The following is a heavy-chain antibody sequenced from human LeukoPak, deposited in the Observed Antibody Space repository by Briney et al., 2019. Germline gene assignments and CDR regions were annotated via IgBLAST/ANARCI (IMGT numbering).Heavy chain of an antibody. Sequence: AGGSLRLSCAASGFTFSSYAMHWVRQAPGKGLEWVAVISYDGSNKYYADSVKGRFTISRDNSKNTLYLQMNSLRAEDTAVYYCARDLYYDSSGLFDYWGQGTLVTVSS. CDR3: ARDLYYDSSGLFDY. V-gene: IGHV3-30-3*01. CDR1: GFTFSSYA. J-gene: IGHJ4*02. CDR2: ISYDGSNK. D-gene: IGHD3-22*01.